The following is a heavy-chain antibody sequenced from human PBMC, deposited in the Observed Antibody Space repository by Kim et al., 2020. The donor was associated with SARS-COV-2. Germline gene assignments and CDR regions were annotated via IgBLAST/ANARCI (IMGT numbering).Heavy chain of an antibody. V-gene: IGHV3-72*01. J-gene: IGHJ4*02. Sequence: ASVKGRFTISRDDSKNSLYLQMNSLKTEDTAVYYCARVHRIVGAYENLDYWGQGTLVTVSS. CDR3: ARVHRIVGAYENLDY. D-gene: IGHD1-26*01.